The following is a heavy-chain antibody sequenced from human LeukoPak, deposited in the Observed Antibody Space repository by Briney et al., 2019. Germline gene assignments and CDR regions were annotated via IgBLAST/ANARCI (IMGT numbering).Heavy chain of an antibody. D-gene: IGHD1-26*01. CDR3: ARESPWDSWFDP. CDR1: GFTFSSYE. V-gene: IGHV3-48*03. Sequence: GGSLRLSXAASGFTFSSYEMNWVRQAPGKGLEWVSYISSSGSTIYYADSVKGRFTISRDNAKNSLYLQMNSLRAEDTAVYYCARESPWDSWFDPWGQGTLVTVSS. CDR2: ISSSGSTI. J-gene: IGHJ5*02.